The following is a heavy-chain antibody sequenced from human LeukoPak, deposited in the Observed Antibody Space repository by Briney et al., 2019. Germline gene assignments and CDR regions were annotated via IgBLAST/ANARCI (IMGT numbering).Heavy chain of an antibody. CDR3: ATFYSSGYYYVY. CDR2: IMPTFDTA. Sequence: GASVKVSCKASGGSFRSYGFSWVRQAPGQGLEWMGGIMPTFDTANYAQKFQGRVTITMDESTSTSYMELRSLRSEDTAVYYCATFYSSGYYYVYWGQGTLVTVSS. J-gene: IGHJ4*02. D-gene: IGHD3-22*01. CDR1: GGSFRSYG. V-gene: IGHV1-69*05.